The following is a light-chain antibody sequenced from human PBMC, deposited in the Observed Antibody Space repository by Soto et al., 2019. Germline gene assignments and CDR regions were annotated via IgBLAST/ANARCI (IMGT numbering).Light chain of an antibody. CDR3: QQYSSSPLT. J-gene: IGKJ4*01. CDR1: QSVLYSSNNRNY. Sequence: DIVMTQSPDSLAVSLGERATINCKSSQSVLYSSNNRNYLAWYQQRPGQPPKLLLYWASIRESGVPDRFSGSGSGTDFTLTIRSLQAEDVAVYYCQQYSSSPLTFGGGTKVEIK. CDR2: WAS. V-gene: IGKV4-1*01.